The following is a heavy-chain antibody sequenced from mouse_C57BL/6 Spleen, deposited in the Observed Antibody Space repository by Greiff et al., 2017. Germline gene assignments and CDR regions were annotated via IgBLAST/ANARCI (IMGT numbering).Heavy chain of an antibody. V-gene: IGHV1-53*01. CDR1: GYTFTSYW. CDR3: ARGSCYNYLLYAMDY. J-gene: IGHJ4*01. CDR2: IIPSIGGT. D-gene: IGHD2-12*01. Sequence: QVQLLQSGTELVKPGASVKLSCKASGYTFTSYWMHWVKQRPGQGLEWIGNIIPSIGGTNYNEKFTGKATLTVDKSSSTAYMLLSSLTSEDSAVYYCARGSCYNYLLYAMDYWGQGTSVTVSS.